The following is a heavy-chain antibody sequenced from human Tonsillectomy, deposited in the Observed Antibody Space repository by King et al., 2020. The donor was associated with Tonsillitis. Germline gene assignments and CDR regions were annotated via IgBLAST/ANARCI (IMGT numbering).Heavy chain of an antibody. V-gene: IGHV4-34*01. D-gene: IGHD6-19*01. CDR3: ARGNGLCDI. Sequence: VQLQQWGAGLLKPSETLSLTCTVYGGSFSGYYWSWIRQPPGKGLEWIGEINHSGGTNYNPSLKSRVTISVDTSKNQFSLKLTSVTAADTAVYYCARGNGLCDIWGQGTMVTASS. J-gene: IGHJ3*02. CDR2: INHSGGT. CDR1: GGSFSGYY.